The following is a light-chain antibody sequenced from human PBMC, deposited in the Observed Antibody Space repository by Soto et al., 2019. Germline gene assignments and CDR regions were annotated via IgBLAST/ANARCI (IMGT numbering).Light chain of an antibody. Sequence: QSVLTQPASVSGSPGQSITISCTGTSSDVGGYNYVSWYQQHPGKAPKLMIYEVSNRPSGVSNRFSGSKSGNTASLTISGLQAEDEADYYCSSYTSSSLPVFGGGTKVTV. CDR1: SSDVGGYNY. V-gene: IGLV2-14*01. J-gene: IGLJ2*01. CDR2: EVS. CDR3: SSYTSSSLPV.